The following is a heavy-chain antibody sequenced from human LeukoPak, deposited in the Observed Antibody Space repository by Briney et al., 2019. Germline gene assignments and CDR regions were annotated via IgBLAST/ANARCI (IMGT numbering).Heavy chain of an antibody. V-gene: IGHV3-43D*03. Sequence: PGVSLRPSCAASGFTFHNYAMHWVRQPPGQGLEWVSLISWDGGSTYYADSVKGRFTISRDNSKTSLYLQMNTLKPEDTALYYCAKVGDILTGGHFDYWGQGTLVTVSS. CDR2: ISWDGGST. J-gene: IGHJ4*02. CDR1: GFTFHNYA. CDR3: AKVGDILTGGHFDY. D-gene: IGHD3-9*01.